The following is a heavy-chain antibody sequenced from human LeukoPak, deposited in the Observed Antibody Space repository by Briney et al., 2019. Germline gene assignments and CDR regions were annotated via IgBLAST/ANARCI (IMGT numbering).Heavy chain of an antibody. J-gene: IGHJ2*01. D-gene: IGHD4-17*01. Sequence: SQTLSLTCTVSGGSISSYYWSWIRQPAGKGLEWIGRIYTSGSTNYNPSLKSRVTISMHTSKNQLSLKLNSVTAADTAVYYCARGVHGDYRWYFDLWGRGTLVTVSS. CDR3: ARGVHGDYRWYFDL. V-gene: IGHV4-4*07. CDR2: IYTSGST. CDR1: GGSISSYY.